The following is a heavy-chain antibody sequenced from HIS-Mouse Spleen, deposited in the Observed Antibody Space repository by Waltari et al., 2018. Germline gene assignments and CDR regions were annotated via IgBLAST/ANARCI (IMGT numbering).Heavy chain of an antibody. J-gene: IGHJ4*02. CDR3: ARAELGRDY. D-gene: IGHD7-27*01. V-gene: IGHV4-38-2*02. CDR1: GYSISSGYY. CDR2: IYHSGST. Sequence: QVQLQESGPGLVKPSETLSLTCTVSGYSISSGYYWGWSRQPPGKGLEWIGSIYHSGSTYYNPSLKSRVTISVDTSKNQFSLKLSSVTAADTAVYYCARAELGRDYWGQGTLVTVSS.